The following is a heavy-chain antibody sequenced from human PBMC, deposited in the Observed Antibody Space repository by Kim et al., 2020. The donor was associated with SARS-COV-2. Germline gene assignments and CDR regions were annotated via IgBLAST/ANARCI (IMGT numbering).Heavy chain of an antibody. J-gene: IGHJ4*02. V-gene: IGHV5-51*01. CDR3: ARQEGATRDFDY. D-gene: IGHD1-26*01. Sequence: RYTPSCHGQVTISAATSIRTAYLQWSSVKASDTAMYYCARQEGATRDFDYWGQGTLVTVSS.